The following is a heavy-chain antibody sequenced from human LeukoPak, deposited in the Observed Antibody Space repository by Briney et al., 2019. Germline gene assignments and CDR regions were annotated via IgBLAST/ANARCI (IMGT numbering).Heavy chain of an antibody. D-gene: IGHD3-22*01. J-gene: IGHJ6*03. CDR3: ARLKFYDSTGYSPGYYMDV. CDR2: IYPTGNT. Sequence: SETLSLTCSVSGGAIISYYWSWIRQPAGKGPEWIGRIYPTGNTDYNPSLKTRVTMSTDLSKKQCSLRLRSVTAADTAVYYCARLKFYDSTGYSPGYYMDVWGKGTAVTVSS. CDR1: GGAIISYY. V-gene: IGHV4-4*07.